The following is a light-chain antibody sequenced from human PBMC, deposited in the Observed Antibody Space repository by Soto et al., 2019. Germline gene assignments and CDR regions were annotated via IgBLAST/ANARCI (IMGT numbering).Light chain of an antibody. CDR1: SSDVGSYNL. CDR2: EVI. J-gene: IGLJ1*01. V-gene: IGLV2-23*02. CDR3: CSYAGSTRV. Sequence: QSVLTQPVSVSGSPGQSITISCTGTSSDVGSYNLVSWYQQYPGKAPKLVIYEVIKRPSGVSNRFSGSKSGNTASLTISGLQAEDEADYYCCSYAGSTRVFGTGTKVTVL.